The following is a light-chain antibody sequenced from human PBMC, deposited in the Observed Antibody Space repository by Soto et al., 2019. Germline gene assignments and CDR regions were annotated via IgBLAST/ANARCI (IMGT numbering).Light chain of an antibody. CDR1: QSITSTY. CDR3: QQYYSSAPWT. V-gene: IGKV3-20*01. Sequence: EIVLTQSPGTLSLSPGERATLSCRASQSITSTYFAWYQQKPGQAPRLLIYGASTSATGIPDRFSGSGSGTDFTLTISRLEPEYFAVYYCQQYYSSAPWTFGHGTKVEVK. J-gene: IGKJ1*01. CDR2: GAS.